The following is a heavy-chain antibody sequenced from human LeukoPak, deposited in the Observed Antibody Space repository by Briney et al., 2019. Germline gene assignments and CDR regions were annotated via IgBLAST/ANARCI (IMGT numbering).Heavy chain of an antibody. CDR2: IWFDGSNK. CDR3: ARAPYYYDSSGYRPRINYYYGMDV. V-gene: IGHV3-33*01. Sequence: GGSLRLSCEASGFNFSTNGMHWVRQAPGKGLEWVALIWFDGSNKHYADSVKGRFTVSRDNSKNTLYLQMNSLRAEDTAVYYCARAPYYYDSSGYRPRINYYYGMDVWGQGTTVTVSS. D-gene: IGHD3-22*01. CDR1: GFNFSTNG. J-gene: IGHJ6*02.